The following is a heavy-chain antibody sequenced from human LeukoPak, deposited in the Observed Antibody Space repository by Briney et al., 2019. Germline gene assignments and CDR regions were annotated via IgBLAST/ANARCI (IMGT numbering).Heavy chain of an antibody. Sequence: GGSLRLSCTASGFTFSSYSMDWVRQAPGKGLEWVSSIISSGSYIYYADSVKGRFTISRDNAKNSLYLQMNSLRAEDTAVYYCAREDASSWDYWGQGILVTVSS. CDR2: IISSGSYI. V-gene: IGHV3-21*01. D-gene: IGHD6-13*01. CDR1: GFTFSSYS. CDR3: AREDASSWDY. J-gene: IGHJ4*02.